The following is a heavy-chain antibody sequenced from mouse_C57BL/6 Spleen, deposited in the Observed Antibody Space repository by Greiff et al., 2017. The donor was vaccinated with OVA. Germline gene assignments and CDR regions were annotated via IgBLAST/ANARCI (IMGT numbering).Heavy chain of an antibody. Sequence: EVQLQQSVAELVRPGASVKLSCTASGFNFTNSYMHWVKQRPEQGLEWIGRIDPANGNTKYAPKFPGKATLTADTSSNTAYRPFSSLTSADTDIAYCDGGTTEVAQDYWGKGTTLTVSS. J-gene: IGHJ2*01. D-gene: IGHD1-1*01. CDR3: DGGTTEVAQDY. CDR1: GFNFTNSY. V-gene: IGHV14-3*01. CDR2: IDPANGNT.